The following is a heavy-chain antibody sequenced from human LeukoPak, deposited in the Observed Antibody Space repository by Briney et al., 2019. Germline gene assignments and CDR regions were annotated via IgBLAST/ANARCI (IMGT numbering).Heavy chain of an antibody. CDR2: INSDGVST. CDR3: ARSGRYYYYGMDV. CDR1: GFTFSSYW. Sequence: GGSLRLSCAASGFTFSSYWMHWVRQAPGKGLVWVSRINSDGVSTSYADSVKGPFTISRDNANYTLYLQMNRLRAEDTAVYYCARSGRYYYYGMDVWGQGTTVTVSS. V-gene: IGHV3-74*01. J-gene: IGHJ6*02. D-gene: IGHD1-26*01.